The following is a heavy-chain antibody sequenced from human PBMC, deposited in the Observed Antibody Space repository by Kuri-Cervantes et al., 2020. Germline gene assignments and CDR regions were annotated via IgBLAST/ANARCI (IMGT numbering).Heavy chain of an antibody. CDR3: AKDQGTGDVLPSD. CDR1: GFTFSSYG. J-gene: IGHJ4*02. CDR2: IRYDGSNE. Sequence: GGSLRLSCAASGFTFSSYGMHWVRQAPGKGLEWVAFIRYDGSNEYYADSVKGRFTISRDNSKNTLYLQINSLRAGDTAVYYCAKDQGTGDVLPSDWGQGTLVTVSS. V-gene: IGHV3-30*02. D-gene: IGHD7-27*01.